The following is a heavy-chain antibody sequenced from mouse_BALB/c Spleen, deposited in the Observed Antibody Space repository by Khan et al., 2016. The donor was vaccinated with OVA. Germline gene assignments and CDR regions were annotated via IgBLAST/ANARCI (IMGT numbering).Heavy chain of an antibody. Sequence: EVQLQESGPGLVKPSQSLSLTCTVTGYSITSGYAWNWIRQFPGNKLEWMGYISYSGGTSYNPSLKSRISITRDTSKNQFCLQLKSVTTEDTATYYCARGNYYGYYFDYWGQGTPLTVSS. V-gene: IGHV3-2*02. CDR3: ARGNYYGYYFDY. CDR2: ISYSGGT. J-gene: IGHJ2*01. CDR1: GYSITSGYA. D-gene: IGHD1-1*01.